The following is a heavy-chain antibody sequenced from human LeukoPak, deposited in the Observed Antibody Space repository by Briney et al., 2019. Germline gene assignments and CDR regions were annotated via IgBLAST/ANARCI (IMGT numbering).Heavy chain of an antibody. Sequence: GGSLRLSCAASGFTFSSYSMNWDRQAPGKGLEWVSYISSSSSTIYYADSVKGRFTISRDNAKNSLYLQMNSLRAEDTAVYYCARCDGGAVAGTQYYYYYGMDVWGQGTTVTVSS. J-gene: IGHJ6*02. V-gene: IGHV3-48*04. CDR3: ARCDGGAVAGTQYYYYYGMDV. D-gene: IGHD6-19*01. CDR2: ISSSSSTI. CDR1: GFTFSSYS.